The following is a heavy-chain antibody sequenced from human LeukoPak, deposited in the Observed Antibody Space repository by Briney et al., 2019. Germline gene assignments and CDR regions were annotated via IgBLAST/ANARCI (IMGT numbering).Heavy chain of an antibody. D-gene: IGHD3-22*01. V-gene: IGHV4-39*01. CDR2: IYHSGST. CDR3: ARQDHDSSGFEY. J-gene: IGHJ4*02. Sequence: SETLSLTCTVSGGSISSSSYYWGWIRQPPGKGLEWIGSIYHSGSTYYNPSHKSRVTISVDTSKNQFSLKLSSVTAADTAVYFCARQDHDSSGFEYWGQGTLVTVSS. CDR1: GGSISSSSYY.